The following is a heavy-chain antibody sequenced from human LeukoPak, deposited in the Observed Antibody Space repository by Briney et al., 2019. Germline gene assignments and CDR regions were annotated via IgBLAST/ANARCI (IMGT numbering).Heavy chain of an antibody. CDR1: GFAFSSFD. CDR2: ILTNGDT. V-gene: IGHV3-13*01. CDR3: ARDRFGERTFEK. J-gene: IGHJ3*02. D-gene: IGHD3-10*01. Sequence: GGSLRLSCAASGFAFSSFDMLWVRQSPRKGLEWVARILTNGDTDYGASVEGRFTISRENAKSYVYLQMNSLRDGDTAVYYCARDRFGERTFEKWGQGTMVAVSS.